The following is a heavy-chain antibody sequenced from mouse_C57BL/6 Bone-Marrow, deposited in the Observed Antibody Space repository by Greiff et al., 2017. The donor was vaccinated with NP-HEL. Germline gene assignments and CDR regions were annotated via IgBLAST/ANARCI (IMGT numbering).Heavy chain of an antibody. CDR1: GFTFSSYA. V-gene: IGHV5-4*03. J-gene: IGHJ3*01. D-gene: IGHD1-1*01. Sequence: EVKLMESGGGLVKPGGSLKLSCAASGFTFSSYAMSWVRQTPEKRLEWVATISDGGSYTYYPDNVKGRFTISRDNAKNNLYLQMSHLKSEDTAMYYCARGGFYYYGSSYVPAWFAYWGQGTLVTVSA. CDR3: ARGGFYYYGSSYVPAWFAY. CDR2: ISDGGSYT.